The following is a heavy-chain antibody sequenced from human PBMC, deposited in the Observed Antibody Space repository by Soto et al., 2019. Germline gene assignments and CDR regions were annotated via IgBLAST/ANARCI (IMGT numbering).Heavy chain of an antibody. CDR3: ARGYSHYAH. CDR2: IYYSGPS. V-gene: IGHV4-61*01. CDR1: GGSVSRDSNF. J-gene: IGHJ4*02. D-gene: IGHD4-4*01. Sequence: SETLSLTCTVSGGSVSRDSNFWSWIRQPPGKGLEWIEYIYYSGPSRYNPSLESRVTISIDSSKNEVSLTLTSVTAADTAVYYCARGYSHYAHWGRGTLVTVSS.